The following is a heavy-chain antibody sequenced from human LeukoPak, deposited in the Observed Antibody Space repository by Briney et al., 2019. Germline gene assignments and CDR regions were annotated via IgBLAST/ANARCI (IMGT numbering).Heavy chain of an antibody. J-gene: IGHJ3*02. V-gene: IGHV4-59*01. CDR3: ARRVSMVRGVIIRIRTFDI. D-gene: IGHD3-10*01. Sequence: PSETLSLTCTVSGGSISVYYCNRIRQPPGKGLDCIGYMYYTGSTNYNPSLKSRLSISVDTSKNQLSLKLSSVTAADTAVCYCARRVSMVRGVIIRIRTFDIWGQGTMVTVSS. CDR2: MYYTGST. CDR1: GGSISVYY.